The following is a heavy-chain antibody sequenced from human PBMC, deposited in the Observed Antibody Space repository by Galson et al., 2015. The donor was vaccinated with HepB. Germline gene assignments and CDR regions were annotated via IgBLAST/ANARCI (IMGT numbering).Heavy chain of an antibody. Sequence: SLRLSCAASGFTVSSNHMSWVRQAPGKGLEWVSVIYSGGSTYYADSVKGRFTISRDNSKNTLYLQMNSLRAEDTAVYYCARGYYDSTQPLDYWGQGTLVTVSS. CDR3: ARGYYDSTQPLDY. J-gene: IGHJ4*02. D-gene: IGHD3-22*01. CDR2: IYSGGST. CDR1: GFTVSSNH. V-gene: IGHV3-66*01.